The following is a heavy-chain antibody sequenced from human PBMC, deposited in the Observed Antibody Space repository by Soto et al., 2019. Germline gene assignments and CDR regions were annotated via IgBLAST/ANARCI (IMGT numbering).Heavy chain of an antibody. CDR1: GFTSSSYA. CDR2: ISGSGGST. V-gene: IGHV3-23*01. J-gene: IGHJ6*02. D-gene: IGHD3-10*01. CDR3: AKDGFTMVRTYGMDV. Sequence: GGSLRLSCAASGFTSSSYAMSWVRQAPGKGLEWVSAISGSGGSTYYADSVKGRFTISRDNSKNTLYLQMNSLRAEDTAVYYCAKDGFTMVRTYGMDVWGQGTTVTVSS.